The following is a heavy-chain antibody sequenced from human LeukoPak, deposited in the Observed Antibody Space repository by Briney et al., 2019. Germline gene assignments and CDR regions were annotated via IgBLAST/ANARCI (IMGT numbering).Heavy chain of an antibody. D-gene: IGHD1-26*01. J-gene: IGHJ5*02. Sequence: ASVKVSCKASGYTFTNYAFGWVRQAPGQGLEWMGWISAYNGDRNYAQNFQGRVTMTTDTSTSTAFMELRGLRSDDTAVYYCARDDSGSLNWFDPWGQGTLVTVSS. CDR1: GYTFTNYA. CDR3: ARDDSGSLNWFDP. CDR2: ISAYNGDR. V-gene: IGHV1-18*01.